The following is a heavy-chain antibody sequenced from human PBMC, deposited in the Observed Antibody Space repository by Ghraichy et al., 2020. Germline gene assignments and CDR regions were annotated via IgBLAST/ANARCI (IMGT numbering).Heavy chain of an antibody. CDR1: GFTFGDFG. CDR3: ARTKTGDWAGLGY. J-gene: IGHJ4*02. V-gene: IGHV3-30*02. CDR2: IQDSGGYI. Sequence: GGSLRLSCEASGFTFGDFGMHWVRQAPGKGLDWVAFIQDSGGYIFYADSVRGRFTISRDNSKNTLFLQMSSLRIEDAAVYYCARTKTGDWAGLGYWGQGTPVTVSS. D-gene: IGHD1-1*01.